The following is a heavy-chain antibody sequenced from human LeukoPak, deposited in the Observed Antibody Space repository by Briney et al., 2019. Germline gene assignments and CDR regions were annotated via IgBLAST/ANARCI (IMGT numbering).Heavy chain of an antibody. D-gene: IGHD5-24*01. V-gene: IGHV1-69*05. CDR2: IIPICGTA. Sequence: SVKVSCKASGGTFSSYAISWVRQAPGQGLEWMGGIIPICGTANYAQKFQGRVTITTDESTSTAYMELSSLRSEDTAVYYCARAVERGYYMDVWGKGTTVTVSS. CDR1: GGTFSSYA. J-gene: IGHJ6*03. CDR3: ARAVERGYYMDV.